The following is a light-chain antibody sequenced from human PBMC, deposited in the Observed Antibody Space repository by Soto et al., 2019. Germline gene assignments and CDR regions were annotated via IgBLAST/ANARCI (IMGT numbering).Light chain of an antibody. V-gene: IGKV1-27*01. J-gene: IGKJ1*01. CDR1: EDISNY. Sequence: DIQMTQSPSSLSASVGDRVTITCRASEDISNYLAWYQQKPGKVPKLLIYGASTLQSGVPSRFSGSGSGTDFTLTISRLQTEDVATYYCQNYNRVPWTFGQGTKVESK. CDR3: QNYNRVPWT. CDR2: GAS.